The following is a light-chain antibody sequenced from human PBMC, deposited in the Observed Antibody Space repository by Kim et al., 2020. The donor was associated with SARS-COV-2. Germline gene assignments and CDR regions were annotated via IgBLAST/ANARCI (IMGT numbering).Light chain of an antibody. CDR1: QGINNY. J-gene: IGKJ5*01. V-gene: IGKV1-9*01. CDR3: QQLDSYPIT. Sequence: ASVGERVTITCRASQGINNYLAWYQQKPGKAPKLLIYGASTLQSGVPSRFSGSGSGTDFTLTISSLQPEDFAVYYCQQLDSYPITFGQGTRLEIK. CDR2: GAS.